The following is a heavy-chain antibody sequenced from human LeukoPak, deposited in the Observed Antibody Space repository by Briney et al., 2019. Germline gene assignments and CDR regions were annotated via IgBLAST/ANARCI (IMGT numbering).Heavy chain of an antibody. Sequence: ASVKVSCKASGYTFTSYGISWVRQAPGQGLEWMGWISAYNGNTNYAQKLQGRVTMTTDTSTSTAYMELRSLRSDDTAVYYCARVVRQQLLTAAYDAFDIWGQGTMVTVSS. CDR2: ISAYNGNT. CDR1: GYTFTSYG. D-gene: IGHD6-13*01. J-gene: IGHJ3*02. V-gene: IGHV1-18*01. CDR3: ARVVRQQLLTAAYDAFDI.